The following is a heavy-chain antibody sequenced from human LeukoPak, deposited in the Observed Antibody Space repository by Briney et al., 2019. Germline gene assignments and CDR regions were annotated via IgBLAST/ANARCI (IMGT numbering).Heavy chain of an antibody. CDR3: ARGSLGATVKGGTFDY. J-gene: IGHJ4*02. CDR1: GGTFSSYA. Sequence: SVKVSCKASGGTFSSYAISWVRQAPGQGLEWMGGIITIFGTANYAQKFQGRVTITADESTSTAYMELSSLRSEDTAVYYCARGSLGATVKGGTFDYWGQGTLVTVSS. V-gene: IGHV1-69*13. CDR2: IITIFGTA. D-gene: IGHD5-12*01.